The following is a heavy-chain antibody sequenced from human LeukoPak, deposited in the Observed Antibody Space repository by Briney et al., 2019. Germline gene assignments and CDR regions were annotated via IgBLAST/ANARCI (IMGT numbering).Heavy chain of an antibody. CDR2: ISSSGATI. J-gene: IGHJ4*02. Sequence: GGSLRLSCAASGFTFSSYEMNWVRQAPGKGLEWVSYISSSGATIYYAASVKGRFTISRDNAKNSLYLQMSSLRAEDTAVYYCAKFALRYCSGGSCHPFDYWGQGTLVTVSS. CDR3: AKFALRYCSGGSCHPFDY. D-gene: IGHD2-15*01. CDR1: GFTFSSYE. V-gene: IGHV3-48*03.